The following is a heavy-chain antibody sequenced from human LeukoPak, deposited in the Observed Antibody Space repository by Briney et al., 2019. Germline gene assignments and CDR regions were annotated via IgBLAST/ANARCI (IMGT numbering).Heavy chain of an antibody. V-gene: IGHV3-66*01. D-gene: IGHD3-10*01. CDR1: GFALSTTY. J-gene: IGHJ5*02. CDR2: IYDGDNA. Sequence: AGGSLRLSCVASGFALSTTYMSWVRQAPGKGLEWVSVIYDGDNANYGDSVKGRFTVSRGFSTHTLYLQMNSLRVDDTAVYYCARVYGSGSFNLWGQGTLVTVSS. CDR3: ARVYGSGSFNL.